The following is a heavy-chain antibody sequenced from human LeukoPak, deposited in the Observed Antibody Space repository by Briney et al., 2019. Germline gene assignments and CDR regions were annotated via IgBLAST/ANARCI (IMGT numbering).Heavy chain of an antibody. Sequence: GGSLRLSCAASGFTFSSYSMNWVRQAPGKGLEWVAVIWYDGSKKFYADSVKGRFTISRDNFKNMMYLQMSSLRAEDTAVYYCARLSGSHFDYWGEGTLVTVSS. CDR3: ARLSGSHFDY. CDR2: IWYDGSKK. CDR1: GFTFSSYS. D-gene: IGHD1-26*01. J-gene: IGHJ4*02. V-gene: IGHV3-33*08.